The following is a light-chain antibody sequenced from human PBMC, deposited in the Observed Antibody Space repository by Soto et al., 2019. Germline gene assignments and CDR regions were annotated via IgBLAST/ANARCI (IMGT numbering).Light chain of an antibody. CDR1: QTVRNNY. CDR2: DAS. Sequence: ELVLSQSPGTLSLSTKERATLSCRASQTVRNNYLAWYQQKPGQAPRLLIYDASSRATGIPDRFSGSGSGTDFTLTIIRLEPEDFAVYYCQQYGISPRSFGPGTNVD. V-gene: IGKV3-20*01. CDR3: QQYGISPRS. J-gene: IGKJ3*01.